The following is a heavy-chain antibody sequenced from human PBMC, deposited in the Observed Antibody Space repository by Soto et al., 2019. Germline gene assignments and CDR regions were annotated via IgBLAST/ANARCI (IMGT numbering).Heavy chain of an antibody. J-gene: IGHJ1*01. D-gene: IGHD1-26*01. Sequence: GGSLRHSCAASGVTFSTYAMSWVRQAPGKGLEWVSVISKNGDETYYADSVKGRFTISRDSSNNLLYLRMSSLRVEDTAVYYCFFFEGGAHFQ. CDR3: FFFEGGAHFQ. CDR2: ISKNGDET. V-gene: IGHV3-23*01. CDR1: GVTFSTYA.